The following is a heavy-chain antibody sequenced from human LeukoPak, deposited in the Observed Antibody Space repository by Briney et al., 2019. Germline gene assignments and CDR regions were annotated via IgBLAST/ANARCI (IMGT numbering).Heavy chain of an antibody. Sequence: SETLSLTCTVSGGSISSYYWSWIRQPPGKGLEWIGYIYYSGSTNYNPSLKSRVTISVDTSKNQFPLKLSSVTAADTAVYYCARSYCSGGSCYSGWFDPWGQGTLVTVSS. J-gene: IGHJ5*02. CDR2: IYYSGST. D-gene: IGHD2-15*01. V-gene: IGHV4-59*01. CDR3: ARSYCSGGSCYSGWFDP. CDR1: GGSISSYY.